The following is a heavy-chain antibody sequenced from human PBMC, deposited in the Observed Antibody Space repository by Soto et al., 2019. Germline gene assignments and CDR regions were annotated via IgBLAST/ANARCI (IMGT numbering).Heavy chain of an antibody. V-gene: IGHV3-23*01. CDR3: AKDSSTMVRGVIGNWFDP. CDR2: ISGSGGST. D-gene: IGHD3-10*01. Sequence: GGSLRLSCAASGFTFSSYAMSWVRQAPGKGLEWVSAISGSGGSTYYADSVKGRFTISRDNSKNTLYLQMNSLRAEDTAVYYCAKDSSTMVRGVIGNWFDPWGQGTLVTVSS. CDR1: GFTFSSYA. J-gene: IGHJ5*02.